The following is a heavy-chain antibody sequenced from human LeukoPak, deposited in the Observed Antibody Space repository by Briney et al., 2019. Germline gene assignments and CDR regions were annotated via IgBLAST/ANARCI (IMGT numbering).Heavy chain of an antibody. J-gene: IGHJ4*02. CDR3: ARGAEYSSSWEPFDY. D-gene: IGHD6-13*01. Sequence: PSETLSLTCTVSGGSISSYYWSWIRQPPGKGLEWIGYIYYSGSTNYNPSLKSRVTISVDTSKNQFSLKLSSVTAADTAVYYCARGAEYSSSWEPFDYWGQGTLVTVSS. CDR1: GGSISSYY. V-gene: IGHV4-59*01. CDR2: IYYSGST.